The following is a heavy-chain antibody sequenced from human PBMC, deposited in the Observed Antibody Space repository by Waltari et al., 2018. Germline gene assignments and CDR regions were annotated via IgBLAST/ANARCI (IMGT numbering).Heavy chain of an antibody. J-gene: IGHJ4*02. Sequence: QVQLQQWGAGLLKPSETLSLTCAVYGGSFSGYYWSWIRPPPGKGVEWIGEINHSGSTNYNPSLKSRVTISVDTSKNQFSLKLSSVTAADTAVYYCARLWYSSGWYQKTYDYWGQGTLVTVSS. CDR1: GGSFSGYY. CDR3: ARLWYSSGWYQKTYDY. D-gene: IGHD6-19*01. CDR2: INHSGST. V-gene: IGHV4-34*01.